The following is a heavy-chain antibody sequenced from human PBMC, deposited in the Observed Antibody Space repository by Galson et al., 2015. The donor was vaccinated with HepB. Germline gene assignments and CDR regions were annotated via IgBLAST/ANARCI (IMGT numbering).Heavy chain of an antibody. CDR3: ARDAEQHWSF. J-gene: IGHJ4*02. CDR2: ISRHGDTK. D-gene: IGHD3-3*01. Sequence: SLRLSCAASGFTFSHYGMVWVRQVPGKGLEWMSFISRHGDTKLYADSVKGRFSISRDNAKNSLYLQMNSLRAEDTAVYYCARDAEQHWSFWGQGTLVTVSS. V-gene: IGHV3-30*03. CDR1: GFTFSHYG.